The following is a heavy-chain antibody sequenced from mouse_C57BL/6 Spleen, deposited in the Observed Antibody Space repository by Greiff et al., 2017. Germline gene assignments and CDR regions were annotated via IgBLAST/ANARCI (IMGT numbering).Heavy chain of an antibody. CDR2: IDPENGDT. Sequence: EVQLQQSGAELVRPGASVKLSCTASGFNIKDDYMHWVKQRPEQGLEWIGWIDPENGDTAYDSKFQGKATVTADTSSNTAYLQLSSLTSEDTAVYYCTTGDYGSTFDDWGQGTTLTVSS. CDR1: GFNIKDDY. J-gene: IGHJ2*01. D-gene: IGHD1-1*01. V-gene: IGHV14-4*01. CDR3: TTGDYGSTFDD.